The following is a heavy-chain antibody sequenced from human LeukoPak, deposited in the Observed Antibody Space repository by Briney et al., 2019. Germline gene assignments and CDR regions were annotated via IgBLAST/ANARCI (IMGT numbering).Heavy chain of an antibody. J-gene: IGHJ4*02. CDR1: GFTFSSYS. V-gene: IGHV3-48*01. Sequence: GGSLRLSCAASGFTFSSYSMNWVRQAAGKGVEGVSYISSSSSNIYYADSVKGRFTISRDNAKNSLYLQMNSLRAEDTAVYYCARDPPGDYWGQGTLVTVSS. CDR2: ISSSSSNI. CDR3: ARDPPGDY.